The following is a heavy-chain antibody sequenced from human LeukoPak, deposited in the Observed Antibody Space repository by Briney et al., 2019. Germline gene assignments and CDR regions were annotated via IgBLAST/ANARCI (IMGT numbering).Heavy chain of an antibody. CDR2: ISVDNGNT. V-gene: IGHV1-18*01. CDR1: GYTFTIYDSYG. Sequence: ASVNVSSTASGYTFTIYDSYGITWVRQAPGQGLEWMGWISVDNGNTNSAQKFQGRVTMTADTSTSTAYMELSRLRSDDTAVYYCARDSGYDGSDYWGQGTLVTVSS. CDR3: ARDSGYDGSDY. D-gene: IGHD5-12*01. J-gene: IGHJ4*02.